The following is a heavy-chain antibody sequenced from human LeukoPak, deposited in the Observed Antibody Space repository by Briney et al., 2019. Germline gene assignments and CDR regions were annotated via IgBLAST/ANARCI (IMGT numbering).Heavy chain of an antibody. J-gene: IGHJ4*02. Sequence: GGSLRLSCAASGFTFSDYDMNWVRQAPGKGLEWVSTITGSAGGTDYADSVKGRFTISRDNSKNTLYLQMNSLRAEDTALYYCAKPAKTDYADYWGQGTLVTVSS. CDR2: ITGSAGGT. D-gene: IGHD1-14*01. CDR1: GFTFSDYD. CDR3: AKPAKTDYADY. V-gene: IGHV3-23*01.